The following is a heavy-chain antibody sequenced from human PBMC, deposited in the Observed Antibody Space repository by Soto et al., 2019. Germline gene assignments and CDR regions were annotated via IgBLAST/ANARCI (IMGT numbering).Heavy chain of an antibody. V-gene: IGHV1-69*01. CDR2: IIPIFGTA. CDR3: ARDYGHDCSGGNCYFYF. J-gene: IGHJ4*02. Sequence: QVQLVQSGAEVKKPGSSVKVSCKASGGTFSTYTINWVRQAPGQGLEWMGGIIPIFGTANDAQKSQGRVTITADESTRPAHMELSSLRSEDTAVYYCARDYGHDCSGGNCYFYFWGQGTLVTVSS. CDR1: GGTFSTYT. D-gene: IGHD2-15*01.